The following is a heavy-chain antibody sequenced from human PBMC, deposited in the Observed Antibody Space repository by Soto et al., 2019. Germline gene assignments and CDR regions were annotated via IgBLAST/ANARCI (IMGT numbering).Heavy chain of an antibody. CDR1: GYTFTTYG. D-gene: IGHD2-15*01. Sequence: ASVKVSCKTSGYTFTTYGVSWVRQAPGQGLEWMGWISPHNGNTDYAQRFQGRVILTTDTSTNTAYMELKSLGSDDTALYYCAREDGYCSGGTCHSGGWLEPWGQGTLVTVSS. CDR2: ISPHNGNT. CDR3: AREDGYCSGGTCHSGGWLEP. V-gene: IGHV1-18*01. J-gene: IGHJ5*02.